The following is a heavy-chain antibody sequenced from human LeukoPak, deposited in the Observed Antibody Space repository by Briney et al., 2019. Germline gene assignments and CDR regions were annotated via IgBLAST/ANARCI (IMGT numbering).Heavy chain of an antibody. Sequence: GRSLRLSCAASGFTFSSYGMHWVRQAPGKGLEWVAVISYDGSNKYYADSVKGRFTISRDNSKNTLYLQMNSLRAEDTAVYYCAKGASSGWYGHYWGQGTLVTVSS. V-gene: IGHV3-30*18. CDR1: GFTFSSYG. J-gene: IGHJ4*02. D-gene: IGHD6-19*01. CDR3: AKGASSGWYGHY. CDR2: ISYDGSNK.